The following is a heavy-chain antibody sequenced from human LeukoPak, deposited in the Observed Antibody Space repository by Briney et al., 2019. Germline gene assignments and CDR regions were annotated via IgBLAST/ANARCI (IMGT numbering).Heavy chain of an antibody. J-gene: IGHJ3*02. V-gene: IGHV4-39*01. D-gene: IGHD3-22*01. CDR2: IYYGGST. CDR3: ARLGDYYDSSGYFDAFDI. CDR1: GGSISSSSYH. Sequence: SETLSLTCTDPGGSISSSSYHWGWIRQPPGKGPAWIRTIYYGGSTYYNPSRKSRVTISVDTSKKQFSLKLTSVTAADAAVYYCARLGDYYDSSGYFDAFDIWGQGTMVTVFS.